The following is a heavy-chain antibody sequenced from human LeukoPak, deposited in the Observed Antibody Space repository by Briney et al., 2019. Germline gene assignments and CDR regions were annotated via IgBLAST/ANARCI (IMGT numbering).Heavy chain of an antibody. CDR1: GYTFTELS. V-gene: IGHV1-24*01. D-gene: IGHD4-23*01. CDR2: FDPEDGET. CDR3: ATLPRYGGNLYFDY. Sequence: ASVKVSCKVSGYTFTELSMHWVRQAPGKGLEWMGGFDPEDGETIYAQKFQGRVTMTEDTSTDTAYMELSSLRSEDTAVYYCATLPRYGGNLYFDYWGQGTLVTVSS. J-gene: IGHJ4*02.